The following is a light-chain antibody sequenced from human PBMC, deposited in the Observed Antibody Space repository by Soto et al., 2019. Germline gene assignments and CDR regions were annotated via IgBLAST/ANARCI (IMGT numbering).Light chain of an antibody. CDR2: AAS. J-gene: IGKJ5*01. CDR3: HQYYSYPIT. V-gene: IGKV1-8*01. Sequence: ALRMTQSPSSFSASTGDRVTITCRASQGISSYLAWYQQKPGKAPKLLIYAASTLQSAVPSRFSGSGSVTDFTLTISCLQSEDFATYYCHQYYSYPITFGQGTRLEIK. CDR1: QGISSY.